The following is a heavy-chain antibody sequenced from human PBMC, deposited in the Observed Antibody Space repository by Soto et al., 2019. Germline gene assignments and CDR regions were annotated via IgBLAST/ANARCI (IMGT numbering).Heavy chain of an antibody. CDR3: AKDYCVRTSCYEEGFTDF. Sequence: EVHLLESGGGLVQPGGSLRLSCAASGLTFSNYAMSWFRLAPGKGLEWVSGIIENGVDTYYADSVKGRFTISRDNSKNTLYLQMNGLRVEDTAIYYCAKDYCVRTSCYEEGFTDFRSQGTLVTVSS. CDR1: GLTFSNYA. D-gene: IGHD2-2*01. CDR2: IIENGVDT. J-gene: IGHJ4*02. V-gene: IGHV3-23*01.